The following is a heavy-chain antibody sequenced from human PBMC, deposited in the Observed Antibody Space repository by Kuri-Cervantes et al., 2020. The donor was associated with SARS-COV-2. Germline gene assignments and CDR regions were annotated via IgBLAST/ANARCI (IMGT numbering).Heavy chain of an antibody. V-gene: IGHV3-48*01. D-gene: IGHD1-26*01. CDR2: ISSSSSTI. Sequence: GESLKISCAASGFTFSSYSMNWVRQAPGKGLEWVSYISSSSSTIYYADSVKGRFTISRDNSKNTLYLQMNSLRAEDTAVYYCTTDKGYSGSYFDWFDPWGQGTLVTVYS. CDR1: GFTFSSYS. J-gene: IGHJ5*02. CDR3: TTDKGYSGSYFDWFDP.